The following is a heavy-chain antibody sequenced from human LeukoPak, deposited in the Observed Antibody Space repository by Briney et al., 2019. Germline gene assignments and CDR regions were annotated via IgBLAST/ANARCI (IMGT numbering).Heavy chain of an antibody. J-gene: IGHJ6*02. Sequence: GRSLRLSCAASGFTFSSYAMHWVRQAPGKGLEWVAVISYDGSNTYYADSVKGRFTISRDNSKTTLYLQMNRLRPEDTAVYYCAKERGSGNYYFALDVWGQGTTVTVSS. CDR2: ISYDGSNT. V-gene: IGHV3-30*18. CDR3: AKERGSGNYYFALDV. D-gene: IGHD3-10*01. CDR1: GFTFSSYA.